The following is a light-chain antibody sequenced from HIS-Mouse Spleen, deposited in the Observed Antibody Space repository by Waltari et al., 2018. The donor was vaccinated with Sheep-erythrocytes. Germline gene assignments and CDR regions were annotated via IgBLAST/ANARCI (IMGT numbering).Light chain of an antibody. Sequence: DIQMTQSPSSLSASVGDRVTITCRASQGISNYVAWYQQKPGKVPKLLIYAASTLQSGVPSRFSGSGSGTDFTLTIRSLQPEDGATYYCQKYNSAPRTFGQGTKVEIK. V-gene: IGKV1-27*01. CDR1: QGISNY. CDR2: AAS. CDR3: QKYNSAPRT. J-gene: IGKJ1*01.